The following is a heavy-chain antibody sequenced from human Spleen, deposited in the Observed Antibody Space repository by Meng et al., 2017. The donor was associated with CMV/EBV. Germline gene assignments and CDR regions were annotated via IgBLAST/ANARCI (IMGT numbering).Heavy chain of an antibody. J-gene: IGHJ6*02. CDR3: ARLTRGRGYYYYYYGMDV. CDR2: INHSGST. D-gene: IGHD3-10*01. Sequence: SQTLSLTCAVYGGSFSGYYWSWIRQPPGKGLEWIGEINHSGSTNYNPSLKSRVTISVDTSKNQFSLKLSSVTAADTAVYYCARLTRGRGYYYYYYGMDVWGQGTTVTSP. CDR1: GGSFSGYY. V-gene: IGHV4-34*01.